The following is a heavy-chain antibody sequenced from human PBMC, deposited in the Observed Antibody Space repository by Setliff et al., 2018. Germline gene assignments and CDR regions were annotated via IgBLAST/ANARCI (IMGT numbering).Heavy chain of an antibody. CDR1: GFSFHDYG. D-gene: IGHD6-19*01. CDR2: INWNGVSI. V-gene: IGHV3-20*04. J-gene: IGHJ6*03. Sequence: GGSLRLSCAVSGFSFHDYGMGWVRQAPGKGLEWVSSINWNGVSIGYADSVKGRFTISRDNAKNSLYLLMNRLTAEDTASYYCVKDGSVSGRNYYYMDVWGKGTTVTVSS. CDR3: VKDGSVSGRNYYYMDV.